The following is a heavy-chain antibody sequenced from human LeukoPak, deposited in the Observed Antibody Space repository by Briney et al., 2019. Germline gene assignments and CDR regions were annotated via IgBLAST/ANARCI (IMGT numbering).Heavy chain of an antibody. V-gene: IGHV4-61*02. Sequence: SETLSLTCTVSGGSISSDGYHWSWIRQPAGKGLEWIGRIYPDVSTNYNPSLRSRVSISVDTSKNQFSLKLSSVTAADTAVYYCARDITGTASTWGQGTLVIVSS. CDR1: GGSISSDGYH. D-gene: IGHD1-1*01. CDR3: ARDITGTAST. CDR2: IYPDVST. J-gene: IGHJ5*02.